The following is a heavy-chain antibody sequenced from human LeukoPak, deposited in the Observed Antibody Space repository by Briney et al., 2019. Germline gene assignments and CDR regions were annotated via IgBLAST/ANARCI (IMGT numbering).Heavy chain of an antibody. Sequence: GGSLRLSCAASGFTFSSYAMSWVRQAPGKGLEWVSNISGSGGSTYYADSVKGRFTISRDNSKNTLYLQMNSLRAEDTAIYYCAKVHRAYDFDSGSYYDSGFDYWGPGTLVTVSS. CDR3: AKVHRAYDFDSGSYYDSGFDY. D-gene: IGHD3-10*01. CDR2: ISGSGGST. J-gene: IGHJ4*02. V-gene: IGHV3-23*01. CDR1: GFTFSSYA.